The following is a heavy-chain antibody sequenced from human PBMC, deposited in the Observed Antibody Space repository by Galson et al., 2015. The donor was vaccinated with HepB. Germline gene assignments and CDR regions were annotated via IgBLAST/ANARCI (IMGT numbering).Heavy chain of an antibody. D-gene: IGHD1-20*01. Sequence: SLRLSCAASGFIVSSNYMSWVRQAPGKGLEWVSVIYSGGSTYYADSVKGRFTISRDNSKNTLYLQMNSLRAEDTAVYYCARESSYYNWNPDAFDIWGQGTMVTVSS. CDR1: GFIVSSNY. V-gene: IGHV3-66*02. CDR3: ARESSYYNWNPDAFDI. CDR2: IYSGGST. J-gene: IGHJ3*02.